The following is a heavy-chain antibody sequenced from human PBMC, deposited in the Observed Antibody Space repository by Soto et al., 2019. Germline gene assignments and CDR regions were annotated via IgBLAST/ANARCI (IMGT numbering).Heavy chain of an antibody. J-gene: IGHJ5*02. Sequence: HGESLKISCKGSGYSFTSYWISWVRQMPGKGLEWMGRIDPSDSYTNYSPSFQGHVTISADKSISTAYLQWSSLKASDTAMYYCARHKLGVDSSGWNWFDPWGQGTLVTVSS. CDR3: ARHKLGVDSSGWNWFDP. CDR2: IDPSDSYT. V-gene: IGHV5-10-1*01. CDR1: GYSFTSYW. D-gene: IGHD6-19*01.